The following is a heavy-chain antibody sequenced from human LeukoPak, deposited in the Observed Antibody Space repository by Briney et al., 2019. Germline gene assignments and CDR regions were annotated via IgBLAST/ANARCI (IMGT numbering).Heavy chain of an antibody. V-gene: IGHV3-21*01. J-gene: IGHJ4*02. CDR3: ARVSWLKGGTVFDY. D-gene: IGHD3-16*01. CDR1: GFTFSSYS. Sequence: GGSLRLSCAASGFTFSSYSMNSVRQAPGKGLEWVSSISSSSSYIYYADSVKGRFTISRDNAKNSLYLQMNSLRAEDTAVYYCARVSWLKGGTVFDYWGQGTLVTVSS. CDR2: ISSSSSYI.